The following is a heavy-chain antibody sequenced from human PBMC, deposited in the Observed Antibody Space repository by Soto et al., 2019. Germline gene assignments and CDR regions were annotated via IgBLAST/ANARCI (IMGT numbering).Heavy chain of an antibody. Sequence: QVQLVESGGGLVKPGGSLRLSCAGSGFTFSDYFISWIRQAPGRGLEWISDINTDNSYTIYADSVKGRFTISRDNSKNSVYLQMSSLRAEDTAMYYCARGDTIFGVADYGGRGTLVTVSS. V-gene: IGHV3-11*06. CDR1: GFTFSDYF. D-gene: IGHD3-3*01. J-gene: IGHJ4*02. CDR2: INTDNSYT. CDR3: ARGDTIFGVADY.